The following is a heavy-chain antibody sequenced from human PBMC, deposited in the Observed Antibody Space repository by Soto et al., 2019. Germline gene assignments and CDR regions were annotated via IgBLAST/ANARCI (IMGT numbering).Heavy chain of an antibody. D-gene: IGHD2-15*01. CDR1: GGSISSSY. J-gene: IGHJ5*02. V-gene: IGHV4-59*01. CDR2: IYNSGNT. CDR3: ARGPLCGGGSCYSGGWFDP. Sequence: SETLSLTCTVSGGSISSSYLSWIRQPPGKGLEWIGYIYNSGNTNYNPSLKSRVAISVDTSKNQFSLKLKSVTAADTAVYYCARGPLCGGGSCYSGGWFDPWGQGTLVTVSS.